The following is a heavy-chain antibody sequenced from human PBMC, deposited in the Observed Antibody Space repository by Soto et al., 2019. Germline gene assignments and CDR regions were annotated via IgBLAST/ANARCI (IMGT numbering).Heavy chain of an antibody. Sequence: GGSLRLSCAASGFTFSSYAMHWVRQAPGKGLEWVAVISYDGSNKYYADSVKGRFTISRDNSKNTLCLQMNSLRAEDTAVYYCARMGCSSTSCYKEVDYWGQGTLVTVSS. CDR1: GFTFSSYA. CDR3: ARMGCSSTSCYKEVDY. D-gene: IGHD2-2*02. J-gene: IGHJ4*02. CDR2: ISYDGSNK. V-gene: IGHV3-30-3*01.